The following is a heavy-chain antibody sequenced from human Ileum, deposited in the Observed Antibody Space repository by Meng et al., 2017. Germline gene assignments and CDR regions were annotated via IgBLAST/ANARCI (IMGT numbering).Heavy chain of an antibody. CDR1: GFTFSTYA. Sequence: GQLVEAGGGLVKPGGSLRLSCAASGFTFSTYAMSWVRQAPGKGLEWVSSISASGGTNYADAVKGRFTVSRDNSKNTLFPQMTSLRAEDTAVYYCAKPAAGTGWGGSWGQGTLVTVSS. J-gene: IGHJ5*02. CDR3: AKPAAGTGWGGS. CDR2: ISASGGT. V-gene: IGHV3-23*04. D-gene: IGHD7-27*01.